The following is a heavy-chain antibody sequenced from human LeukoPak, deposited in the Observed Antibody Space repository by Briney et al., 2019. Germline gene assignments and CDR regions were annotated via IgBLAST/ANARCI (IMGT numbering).Heavy chain of an antibody. CDR1: GGTFSSYA. CDR3: ASWVGSGYFLDAFDI. D-gene: IGHD3-22*01. Sequence: GASVKVSCKASGGTFSSYAISWVRQAPGQGLEWMGRIIPILGIANYAQKFQGRVTITADKSTSTAYMELSSLRSEDTAVYYCASWVGSGYFLDAFDIWGQGTMVTVSS. CDR2: IIPILGIA. V-gene: IGHV1-69*04. J-gene: IGHJ3*02.